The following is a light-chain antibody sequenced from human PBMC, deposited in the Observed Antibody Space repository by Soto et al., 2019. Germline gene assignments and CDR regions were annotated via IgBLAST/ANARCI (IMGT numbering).Light chain of an antibody. J-gene: IGKJ5*01. V-gene: IGKV3-15*01. CDR2: DTS. CDR1: QSVSIK. Sequence: VVSRTASTLTVSPGERVTLSCRASQSVSIKLAWYQQKPGQAPRLLIYDTSTRATGIPARFSGSGSGTEFTLTISSLPSEDFAVYYCQPYTKCPPITFGQGTRLEIK. CDR3: QPYTKCPPIT.